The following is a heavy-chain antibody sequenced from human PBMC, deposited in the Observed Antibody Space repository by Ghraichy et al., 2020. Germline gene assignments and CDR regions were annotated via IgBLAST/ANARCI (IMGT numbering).Heavy chain of an antibody. CDR1: GGSFSGYY. CDR3: ARRPYLPIPYGMDV. CDR2: INHSGST. V-gene: IGHV4-34*01. J-gene: IGHJ6*02. Sequence: TLSLTCAVYGGSFSGYYWSWIRQPLGKGLEWIGEINHSGSTNYNPSLKSRVTISVDTSKNQFSLKLSSVTAADTAVYYCARRPYLPIPYGMDVWGQGTTVTVSS.